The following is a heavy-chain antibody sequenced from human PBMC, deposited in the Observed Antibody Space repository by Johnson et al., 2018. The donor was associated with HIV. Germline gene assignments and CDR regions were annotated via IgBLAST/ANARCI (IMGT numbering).Heavy chain of an antibody. V-gene: IGHV3-30*18. Sequence: QEQLVESGGGVVQPGRSLRLSCAASGFTLSSYAMHWVRQAPGKGLEWVAVLTNDGSNKLYADSVKGRFTISRDDAKKTLYLQMISLGADDTAVYYCAKDRLGDSAWYTLDAFDIWGQGTMVTVSS. J-gene: IGHJ3*02. D-gene: IGHD6-19*01. CDR3: AKDRLGDSAWYTLDAFDI. CDR1: GFTLSSYA. CDR2: LTNDGSNK.